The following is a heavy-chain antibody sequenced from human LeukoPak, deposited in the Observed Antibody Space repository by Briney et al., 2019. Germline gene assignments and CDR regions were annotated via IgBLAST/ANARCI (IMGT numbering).Heavy chain of an antibody. CDR1: GFTFSSYG. D-gene: IGHD1-14*01. V-gene: IGHV3-30*18. CDR3: AKDRKHYYYGMDV. CDR2: ISYDGSNK. Sequence: GRSLRLSCAASGFTFSSYGMHWVRQAPGKGLEWVAVISYDGSNKYYADSVKGRFTISRDNSKNTLYLQMSSQRVEDTAVYYCAKDRKHYYYGMDVWGQGTTVTVSS. J-gene: IGHJ6*02.